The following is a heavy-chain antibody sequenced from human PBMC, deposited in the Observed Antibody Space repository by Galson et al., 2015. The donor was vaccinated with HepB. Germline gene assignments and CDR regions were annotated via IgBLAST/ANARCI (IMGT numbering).Heavy chain of an antibody. CDR1: GFTFSSYA. Sequence: SLRLSCAASGFTFSSYAMHWVRQAPGKGLEWVAVISYDGSNKYYADSVKGRFTISRDNSKNSLYLQMNSLRAEDTAVYYCARDLGYCSSTSCYGYYYYMDVWGKGTTVTVSS. J-gene: IGHJ6*03. CDR2: ISYDGSNK. D-gene: IGHD2-2*01. V-gene: IGHV3-30-3*01. CDR3: ARDLGYCSSTSCYGYYYYMDV.